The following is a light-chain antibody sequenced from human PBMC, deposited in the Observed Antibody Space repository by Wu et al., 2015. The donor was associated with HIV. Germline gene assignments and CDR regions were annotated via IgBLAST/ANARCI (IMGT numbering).Light chain of an antibody. V-gene: IGKV3-20*01. J-gene: IGKJ3*01. CDR2: STS. Sequence: EIVLTRSPDTLSVSRGARATLSCKTSQGISTSYLAWYQQKPGQAPRLLIYSTSRRAAGIPDRFSGWGTGTDFTLTISRLEPDDSAMYYCQQYGDLQFTFGPGTKVQI. CDR1: QGISTSY. CDR3: QQYGDLQFT.